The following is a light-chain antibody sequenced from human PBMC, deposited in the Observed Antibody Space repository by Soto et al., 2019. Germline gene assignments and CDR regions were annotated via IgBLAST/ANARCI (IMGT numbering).Light chain of an antibody. CDR3: QQYGSSPPWT. J-gene: IGKJ1*01. V-gene: IGKV3-20*01. CDR2: GAS. CDR1: QSVSSSY. Sequence: EIVLTQSPGTLSLSPGERATLSCRASQSVSSSYLAWYQQKPGQAPRLLIYGASSRATGIPDRFSGSGSGTDFTLTISSPKTDKIAVYSRQQYGSSPPWTFGQGPKVEIK.